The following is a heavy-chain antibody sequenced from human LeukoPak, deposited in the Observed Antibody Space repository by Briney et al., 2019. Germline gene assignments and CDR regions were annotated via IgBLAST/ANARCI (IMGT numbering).Heavy chain of an antibody. CDR2: INQDGSRR. J-gene: IGHJ4*02. D-gene: IGHD1-14*01. V-gene: IGHV3-7*01. CDR1: GFTYNNYY. CDR3: ARGNRVFDY. Sequence: QAGGSLRLSCAASGFTYNNYYMSWVRQAPGKGLEWVANINQDGSRRYYMDSVKGRFTISRDNAKNSLYLQMNSLRAEDTAVYYCARGNRVFDYWGQGTLVTVSS.